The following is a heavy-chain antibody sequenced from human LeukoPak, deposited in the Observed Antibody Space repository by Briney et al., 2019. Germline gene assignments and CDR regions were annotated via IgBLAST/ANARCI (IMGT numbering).Heavy chain of an antibody. J-gene: IGHJ4*02. CDR3: AKDSGSGSYYSFDY. CDR2: ISGSGGST. Sequence: PGGSLRLSCAASGFTFSSYAMSWVRQAPGKGLEWVAAISGSGGSTYYADSVKGRFTISRDNSKNTLYLQMNSLRAEDTAVYYCAKDSGSGSYYSFDYWGQGTLVTVSS. D-gene: IGHD3-10*01. V-gene: IGHV3-23*01. CDR1: GFTFSSYA.